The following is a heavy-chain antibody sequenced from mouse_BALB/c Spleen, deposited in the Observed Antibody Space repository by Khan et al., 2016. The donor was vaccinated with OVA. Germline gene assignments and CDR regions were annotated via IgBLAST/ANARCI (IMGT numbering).Heavy chain of an antibody. J-gene: IGHJ4*01. CDR3: ARKNYYGYAMDY. CDR1: GYSITSDYA. V-gene: IGHV3-2*02. CDR2: ISYSGYT. Sequence: EVQLQESGPGLVKPSQSLSLTCTVTGYSITSDYAWDWIRQFPGNKLELMGYISYSGYTSYNPSLKSRISISRDTSKNQFFLQLTSVTTEDTATYYCARKNYYGYAMDYWGQGTSVTVSS. D-gene: IGHD1-1*01.